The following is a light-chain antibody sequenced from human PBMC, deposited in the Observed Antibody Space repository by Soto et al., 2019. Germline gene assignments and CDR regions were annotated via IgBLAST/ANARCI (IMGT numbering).Light chain of an antibody. CDR3: QHYNNWPLT. CDR2: DAS. Sequence: VWRQAPRTLSLPARERATLSCRASQTVRNNYLAWYQQKPGQAPRLLIYDASSRATGIPDRCSGGASGTDFTLTISRLEPEDVAVYCCQHYNNWPLTFGEGTKVDIK. V-gene: IGKV3D-20*02. J-gene: IGKJ4*01. CDR1: QTVRNNY.